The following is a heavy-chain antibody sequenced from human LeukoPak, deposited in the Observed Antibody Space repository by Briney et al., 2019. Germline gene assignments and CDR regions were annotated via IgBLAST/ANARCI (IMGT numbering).Heavy chain of an antibody. J-gene: IGHJ6*03. D-gene: IGHD4-17*01. CDR2: IYYSGST. CDR3: ARNLYGDWSYYYYYYMDV. Sequence: SSETLSLTCTVSGGSISSYYWSWIRQPPGKGLEWIGYIYYSGSTNYNPSLKSRVTISVDTSKNQFSLKLSSVTAADTAVYYCARNLYGDWSYYYYYYMDVWGKGTTVTVSS. V-gene: IGHV4-59*12. CDR1: GGSISSYY.